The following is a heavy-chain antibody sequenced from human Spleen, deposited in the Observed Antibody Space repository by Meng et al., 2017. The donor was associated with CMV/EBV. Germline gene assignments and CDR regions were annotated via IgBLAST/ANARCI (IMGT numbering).Heavy chain of an antibody. D-gene: IGHD5-12*01. CDR2: VGYDGNNI. CDR1: GFSFRDYA. J-gene: IGHJ4*02. V-gene: IGHV3-30-3*01. CDR3: ARDRTGYDYLDY. Sequence: CTVSGFSFRDYAMHWVRQAPGQGPEWVAVVGYDGNNIYYPDSVKGRFTISRDDSRNTLYVQMSSLRAEDTAVYYCARDRTGYDYLDYWGQGTLVTVSS.